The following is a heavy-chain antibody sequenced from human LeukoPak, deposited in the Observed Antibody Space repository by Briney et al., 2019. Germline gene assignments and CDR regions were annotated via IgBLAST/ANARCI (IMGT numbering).Heavy chain of an antibody. CDR2: ISGSGGST. D-gene: IGHD2-15*01. J-gene: IGHJ4*02. V-gene: IGHV3-23*01. Sequence: GGTLRLSCAASGFTFSSYGMSWVRQAPGKGLEWVSAISGSGGSTYYADSVKGRFTISRDNSKNTLYLQMNSLRAEDTAVYYCAKVLLYCSGGSCYSNSWGQGTLVTVSS. CDR1: GFTFSSYG. CDR3: AKVLLYCSGGSCYSNS.